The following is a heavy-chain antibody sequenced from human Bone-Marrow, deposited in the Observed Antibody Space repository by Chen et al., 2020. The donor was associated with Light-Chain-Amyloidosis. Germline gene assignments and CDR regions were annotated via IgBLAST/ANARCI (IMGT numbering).Heavy chain of an antibody. J-gene: IGHJ5*02. CDR3: ARERYYGSGKGWFDP. D-gene: IGHD3-10*01. Sequence: QVQLQESGPGLVKPSETLSLTCTVSGGSISSYYWSWIRQPPGKVLEWIGYIYYSGSTNDNPSLKSRVTISVDTSKNQFSLKLSSVTAADTAVYYCARERYYGSGKGWFDPWGQGTLVTVSS. CDR2: IYYSGST. V-gene: IGHV4-59*01. CDR1: GGSISSYY.